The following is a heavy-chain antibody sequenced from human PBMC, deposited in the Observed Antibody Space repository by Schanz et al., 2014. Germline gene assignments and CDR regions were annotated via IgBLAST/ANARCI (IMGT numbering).Heavy chain of an antibody. J-gene: IGHJ4*02. CDR2: IWYDENNK. V-gene: IGHV3-33*06. Sequence: EQLLQSGGGVVQFGRSLRLSCVASGFTFSSYGMHWVRQAPGKGLEWVAVIWYDENNKYYADSVKGRFTMSRDNSKNTLYLQMNSLRAEDTAVYYCAKQIHYDILTVTRNWGQGTLVTVSS. D-gene: IGHD3-9*01. CDR3: AKQIHYDILTVTRN. CDR1: GFTFSSYG.